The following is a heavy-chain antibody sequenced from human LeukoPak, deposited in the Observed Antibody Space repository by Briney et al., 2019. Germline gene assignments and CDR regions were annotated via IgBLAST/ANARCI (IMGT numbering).Heavy chain of an antibody. J-gene: IGHJ4*02. CDR1: GGSISSSSYY. D-gene: IGHD3-22*01. CDR3: ARPSYYYDSSGYSSIAFFDY. V-gene: IGHV4-39*01. CDR2: IYYSGST. Sequence: SETLSLTRTVSGGSISSSSYYWGWIRQPPGKGLEWIGSIYYSGSTYYNPSLKSRVTISVDTSKNQFSLKLSSVTAADTAVYYCARPSYYYDSSGYSSIAFFDYWGQGTLVTVSS.